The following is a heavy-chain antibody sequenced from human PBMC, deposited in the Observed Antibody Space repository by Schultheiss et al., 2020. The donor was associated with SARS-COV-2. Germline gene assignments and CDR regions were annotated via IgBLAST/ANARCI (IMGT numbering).Heavy chain of an antibody. CDR3: ARGNDFVYFFDS. D-gene: IGHD3-3*01. J-gene: IGHJ4*02. Sequence: SETLSLTCTVSGDSISSSNYYWGWIRQPPGKGLEWIGEIYHSGSTNYNPSLKSRVTISVDKSKNQFSLKLSSVTAADTAIYYCARGNDFVYFFDSWGQGTLVTVSS. CDR2: IYHSGST. V-gene: IGHV4-61*05. CDR1: GDSISSSNYY.